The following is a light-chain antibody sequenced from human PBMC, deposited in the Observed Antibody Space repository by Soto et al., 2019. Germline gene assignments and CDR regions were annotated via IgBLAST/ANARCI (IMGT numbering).Light chain of an antibody. CDR2: AAS. J-gene: IGKJ1*01. V-gene: IGKV1-39*01. Sequence: DILMTQSPSSLSASVGDRVTITCRASQTISTHLNWYQQKPGKAPNVLIYAASTLPTGVPSRFSGSGSGTNFTLTITTLHPEDFATYYCQQSYAIPRTFDQGTKVEVK. CDR1: QTISTH. CDR3: QQSYAIPRT.